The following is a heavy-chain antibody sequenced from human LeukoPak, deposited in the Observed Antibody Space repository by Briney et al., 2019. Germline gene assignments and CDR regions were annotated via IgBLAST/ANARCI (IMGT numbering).Heavy chain of an antibody. V-gene: IGHV4-34*01. Sequence: SETLSLTCAVYGGSFSGYYWSWIRQPPGKGLEWIGEINHSGSTNYNPSLKSRVTISVDTSKNQFSLKLSSVTAADTAVYYCARGRPSSSFSPLLDYWGQGTLVTVSS. J-gene: IGHJ4*02. D-gene: IGHD6-6*01. CDR3: ARGRPSSSFSPLLDY. CDR2: INHSGST. CDR1: GGSFSGYY.